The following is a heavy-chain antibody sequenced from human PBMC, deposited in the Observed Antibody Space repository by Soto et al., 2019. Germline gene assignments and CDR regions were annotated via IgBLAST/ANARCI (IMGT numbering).Heavy chain of an antibody. CDR1: GGSINSYW. D-gene: IGHD2-21*01. CDR3: ARDIASYAYGEGY. Sequence: SETLSLTCTVSGGSINSYWLSWMRQPAGKGLEWIGRVYSSGTTDYNPSLNSRATMSVETSKNQFSLKLSSVTAADTAVYYCARDIASYAYGEGYWGQGIQVTVYS. CDR2: VYSSGTT. V-gene: IGHV4-4*07. J-gene: IGHJ4*02.